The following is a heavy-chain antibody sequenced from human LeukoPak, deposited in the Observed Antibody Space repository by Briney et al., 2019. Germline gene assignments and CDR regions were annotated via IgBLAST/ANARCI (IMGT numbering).Heavy chain of an antibody. V-gene: IGHV4-34*01. CDR2: VHHSGNT. D-gene: IGHD2-21*01. Sequence: SETLSLPCAVYGGPFNDYYWTWIRQPPGKGLEWIGEVHHSGNTAYNPSLKSRVTISVDTSTNQFSIKLKFVTAADTAMYFCARGRVCGGGGCFEDKVYFDYWGQGNLVTVSS. CDR3: ARGRVCGGGGCFEDKVYFDY. CDR1: GGPFNDYY. J-gene: IGHJ4*02.